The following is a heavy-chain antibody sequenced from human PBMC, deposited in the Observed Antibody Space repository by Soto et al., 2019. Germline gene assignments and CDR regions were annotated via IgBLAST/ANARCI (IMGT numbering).Heavy chain of an antibody. D-gene: IGHD3-10*01. CDR2: TYYKSKWYN. Sequence: PSQTLSLTCAISVDSVSSNSAAWNWIRQSPSRGLEWLGRTYYKSKWYNDYAVSVKSRITINPDTSKNQFSLQLNSVTPEDTAVYYCARDAVSMVRGVIIDYYGMDVWGQGTTVTVSS. V-gene: IGHV6-1*01. CDR1: VDSVSSNSAA. J-gene: IGHJ6*02. CDR3: ARDAVSMVRGVIIDYYGMDV.